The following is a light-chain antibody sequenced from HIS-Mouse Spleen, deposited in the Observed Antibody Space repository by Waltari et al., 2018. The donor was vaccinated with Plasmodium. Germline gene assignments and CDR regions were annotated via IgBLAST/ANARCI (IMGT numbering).Light chain of an antibody. Sequence: SYELTQPPSVSVSPGQTARITCSGAALPKQYPYWYQQKPGQAPVLVIYKDSERPSGIPERFSGSSSGTTVTLTISGVQAEDEADYYCQSADSSGTYQVFGGGTKLTVL. CDR3: QSADSSGTYQV. CDR1: ALPKQY. J-gene: IGLJ2*01. CDR2: KDS. V-gene: IGLV3-25*03.